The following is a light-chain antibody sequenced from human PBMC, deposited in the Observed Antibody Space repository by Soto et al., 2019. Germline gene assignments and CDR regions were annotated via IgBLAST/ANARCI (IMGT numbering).Light chain of an antibody. CDR2: GAS. V-gene: IGKV3-20*01. CDR3: QPYGSSPYT. Sequence: EIVLTQSPGTLSLSPGERATLSCRASQSVSSSYLAWYQQNTGQAPRLLISGASSRATGIPDRFSGSGSGTDFTLSISRLQPEDFAVYYCQPYGSSPYTFGQGTKLEIK. CDR1: QSVSSSY. J-gene: IGKJ2*01.